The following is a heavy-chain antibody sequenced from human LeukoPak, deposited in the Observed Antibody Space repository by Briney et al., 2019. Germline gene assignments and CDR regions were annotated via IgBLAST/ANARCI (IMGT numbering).Heavy chain of an antibody. CDR2: IIPIFGTA. J-gene: IGHJ6*03. V-gene: IGHV1-69*01. D-gene: IGHD2-21*01. CDR1: GGTFSSYA. Sequence: SVTVSFKASGGTFSSYAISWVRQAPGQGLEWMGGIIPIFGTANYAQKFQGRVTITADESTSTAYMELSSLRSEDTAVYYCARDGGDRYYYYMDVWGKGTTVTVSS. CDR3: ARDGGDRYYYYMDV.